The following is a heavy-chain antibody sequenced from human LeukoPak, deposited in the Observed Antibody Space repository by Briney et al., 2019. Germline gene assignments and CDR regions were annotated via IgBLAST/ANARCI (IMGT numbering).Heavy chain of an antibody. V-gene: IGHV4-39*07. CDR2: IYSSGST. CDR3: ARGLAAAYDYNWLDP. J-gene: IGHJ5*02. CDR1: GVSISSGSNY. Sequence: SETLSLTCRVSGVSISSGSNYWGWIRQPPGKTLEWIGSIYSSGSTYYNSSLKSRVIILIDTAKNHFSLNLSSVTAADTAVYYCARGLAAAYDYNWLDPWGQGILVTVSS. D-gene: IGHD5-12*01.